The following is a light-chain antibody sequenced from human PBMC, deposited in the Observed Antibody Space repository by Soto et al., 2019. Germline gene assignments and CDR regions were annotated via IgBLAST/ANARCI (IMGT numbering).Light chain of an antibody. J-gene: IGKJ2*01. V-gene: IGKV3-11*01. CDR3: QQRSNWPLMYT. CDR1: QSISSY. Sequence: TQSPSSLSASVGDRVTITCRASQSISSYLAWYQQKPGQAPRLLIYDASNRATGIPARFSGSGSGTDFTVTISSLEPEDFAVYYCQQRSNWPLMYTFGQGTKLEIK. CDR2: DAS.